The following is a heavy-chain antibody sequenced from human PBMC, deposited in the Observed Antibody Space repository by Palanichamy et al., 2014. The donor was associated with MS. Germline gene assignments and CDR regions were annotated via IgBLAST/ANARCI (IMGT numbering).Heavy chain of an antibody. V-gene: IGHV4-38-2*01. CDR2: ISHYGST. J-gene: IGHJ4*02. D-gene: IGHD1-1*01. CDR3: ARGGRGHTTGWDSRETLFYFDY. Sequence: QVQLQESGPGLVKPSETLSLTCDVSGFPISSDFYWAWIRQAPGKGLEWIGSISHYGSTYRNPSLKSRVTLSLDTSNNRFSLKLTTVTVADTAVYYCARGGRGHTTGWDSRETLFYFDYWGQGTLVTVSS. CDR1: GFPISSDFY.